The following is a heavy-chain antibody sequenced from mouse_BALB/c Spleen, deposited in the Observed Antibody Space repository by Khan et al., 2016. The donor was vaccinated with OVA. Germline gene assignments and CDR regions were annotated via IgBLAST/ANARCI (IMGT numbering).Heavy chain of an antibody. CDR2: INRSNGYT. CDR3: VRDWDYHGNDDWMDY. Sequence: QVQLQQSGAGLARPSHSVKMSCNVSGYTFTSYTIHWIKERPGQGLEWIGYINRSNGYTNYNQKFKDMATLTTDTSTTQAYLQMSSLTTDDTAVYNCVRDWDYHGNDDWMDYWGQGTLVTVSA. CDR1: GYTFTSYT. V-gene: IGHV1-4*01. J-gene: IGHJ3*01. D-gene: IGHD1-1*02.